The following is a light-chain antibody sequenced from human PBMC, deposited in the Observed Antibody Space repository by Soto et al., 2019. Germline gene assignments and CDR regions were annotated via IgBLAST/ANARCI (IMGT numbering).Light chain of an antibody. CDR2: EGS. V-gene: IGLV2-23*03. CDR1: SSDVGSYNL. J-gene: IGLJ2*01. CDR3: CSYAGSSTFVV. Sequence: QSALTQPASVSGSPGQAITISCTGTSSDVGSYNLVSWYQQHPGKAPKLMIYEGSKRPSGVSNRLSGSKSGNPASLTISGLQAEDEADYYCCSYAGSSTFVVFGGGTKLTVL.